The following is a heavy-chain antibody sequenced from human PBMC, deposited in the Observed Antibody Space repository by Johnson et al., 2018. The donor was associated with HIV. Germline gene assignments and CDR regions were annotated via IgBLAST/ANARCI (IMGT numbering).Heavy chain of an antibody. CDR3: AKEEGLAAAGTGEAFDI. D-gene: IGHD6-13*01. V-gene: IGHV3-23*04. CDR1: GFTFSIYA. J-gene: IGHJ3*02. CDR2: ISDSGGGT. Sequence: EMQLVESGGGLVQPGGSLRLSCAASGFTFSIYAMIWVRQAPGKGLEWVSAISDSGGGTYSADSVKGRFTISRDNSKNTLYLQMNSLRAEDTAVYYCAKEEGLAAAGTGEAFDIWGQGTMVTVSS.